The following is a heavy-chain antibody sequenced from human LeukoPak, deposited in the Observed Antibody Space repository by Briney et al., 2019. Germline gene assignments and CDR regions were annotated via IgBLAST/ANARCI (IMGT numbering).Heavy chain of an antibody. J-gene: IGHJ5*02. CDR3: ARDRGDCSSTSCYPTSWFDP. V-gene: IGHV1-18*01. D-gene: IGHD2-2*01. CDR2: ISAYNGNT. CDR1: GYTFTGYG. Sequence: ASVKVSCKASGYTFTGYGISWVRQAPGQGLEWMGWISAYNGNTNYAQKLQGRVTMTTDTSTSTAYMELRSLRSDDTAVYYCARDRGDCSSTSCYPTSWFDPWGQGTLVTVSS.